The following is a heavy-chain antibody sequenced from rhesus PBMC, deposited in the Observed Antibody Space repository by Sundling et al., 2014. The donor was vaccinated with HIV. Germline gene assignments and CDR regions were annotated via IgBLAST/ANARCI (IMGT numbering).Heavy chain of an antibody. V-gene: IGHV4-143*01. Sequence: QVQLQESGPRTGEAFRDPCPLTCTVSGDSLSSRHWWSWIRQPPGRGLEWIGNIYDDSATTYHNPSLKNRVTISIDTSKSQFSLKLTSVTAADTAVYFCARDRRGLELNDYWGQGLLVTVSS. CDR2: IYDDSATT. D-gene: IGHD1-1*01. CDR1: GDSLSSRHW. J-gene: IGHJ4*01. CDR3: ARDRRGLELNDY.